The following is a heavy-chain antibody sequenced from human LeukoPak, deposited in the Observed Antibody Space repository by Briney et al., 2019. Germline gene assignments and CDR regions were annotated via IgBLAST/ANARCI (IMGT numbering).Heavy chain of an antibody. Sequence: SETLSLTCAVYGGSFSGYYWSWIRQPPGKGLEWIGEINHSGSTNYNPSLKSRVTISVDTSKNQFSLKLSSVTAADTAVYYCARGVSPDYWGQGTVVTVSS. V-gene: IGHV4-34*01. CDR2: INHSGST. CDR3: ARGVSPDY. CDR1: GGSFSGYY. J-gene: IGHJ4*02.